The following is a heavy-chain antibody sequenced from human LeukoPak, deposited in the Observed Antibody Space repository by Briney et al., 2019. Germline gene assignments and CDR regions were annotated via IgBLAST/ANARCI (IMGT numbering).Heavy chain of an antibody. V-gene: IGHV3-74*01. D-gene: IGHD3-10*01. CDR3: ARKPDYYGADY. J-gene: IGHJ4*02. Sequence: GGSLRLSCAASRFTFSNYWMHWVRQAPGKGLVWVSRIKGDGGSPTYADSVKGRFTISRDNAKHTLYLQMNSLRAEDTAVYYCARKPDYYGADYWGQGTLVTVSS. CDR1: RFTFSNYW. CDR2: IKGDGGSP.